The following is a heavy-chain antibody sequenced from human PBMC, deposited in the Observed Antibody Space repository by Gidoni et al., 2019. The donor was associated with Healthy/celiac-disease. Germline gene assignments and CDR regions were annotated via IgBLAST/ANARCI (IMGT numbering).Heavy chain of an antibody. D-gene: IGHD3-3*01. CDR2: IYYSGST. J-gene: IGHJ2*01. V-gene: IGHV4-31*03. CDR3: ARVDQIWSGYWAPRYFDL. CDR1: AGPLRSGCYY. Sequence: QVHLQESGPGLVKPSQTLSLTCTVSAGPLRSGCYYWSWSRPPPGKGLEWIGYIYYSGSTYDNPSLKSRVTISVDTSKNQFSLKLSSVTAADTAVYYCARVDQIWSGYWAPRYFDLWGRGTLVTVSS.